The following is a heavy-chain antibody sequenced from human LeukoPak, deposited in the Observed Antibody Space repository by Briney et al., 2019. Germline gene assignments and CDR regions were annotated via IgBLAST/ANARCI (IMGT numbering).Heavy chain of an antibody. Sequence: GSLRLSCAASGFSFSSYAMNWVRQAPGKGLEWVSSGHSDGTTYYADSVKGRFTVSRDNSKNILALQMNSLRAEDTAVYYCAKGSRIAARPTIWFDSWGQGALVTVSS. V-gene: IGHV3-23*01. J-gene: IGHJ5*01. D-gene: IGHD6-6*01. CDR1: GFSFSSYA. CDR2: GHSDGTT. CDR3: AKGSRIAARPTIWFDS.